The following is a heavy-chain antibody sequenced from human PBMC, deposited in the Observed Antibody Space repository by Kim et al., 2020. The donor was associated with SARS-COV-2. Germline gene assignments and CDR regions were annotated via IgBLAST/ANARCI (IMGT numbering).Heavy chain of an antibody. J-gene: IGHJ4*02. V-gene: IGHV3-23*01. D-gene: IGHD6-19*01. CDR3: AKDHRSPGWHSFGY. CDR1: GFAVYSYA. CDR2: ITNNNGNT. Sequence: GGSLRLSCAASGFAVYSYAMNWVRQAPGKGLEWVSAITNNNGNTYYQDSVKGRFTISRDDSKNILYLHMNSLRVEDTAVYYCAKDHRSPGWHSFGYWVQG.